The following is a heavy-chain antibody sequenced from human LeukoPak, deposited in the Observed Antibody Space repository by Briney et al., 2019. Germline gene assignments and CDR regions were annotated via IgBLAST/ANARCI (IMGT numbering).Heavy chain of an antibody. CDR3: ARIGRHYGSGSYADF. V-gene: IGHV4-39*07. D-gene: IGHD3-10*01. J-gene: IGHJ4*02. CDR1: GDSISSNSYY. Sequence: TSETLSLTCTVSGDSISSNSYYWGWIRQPPGKGLEWIGNIYYSGSTYYNVSLKSRVTISVDTSNNQFSMKLSSVTAADTAAYYCARIGRHYGSGSYADFWGQGTLVTVSS. CDR2: IYYSGST.